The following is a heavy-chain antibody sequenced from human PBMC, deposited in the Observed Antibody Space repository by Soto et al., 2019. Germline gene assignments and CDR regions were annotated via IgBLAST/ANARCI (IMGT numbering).Heavy chain of an antibody. Sequence: QVQLQESGPGLVKPSETLSLTCTVSGGFVNSDTHSWSWIRQTPGKRLEWIGFIYSGGSTKNPSLRSRVTMSGDTSKNQFSLKLRSVIVADTAVYHCARFVRSCSATTCSTRADVWGQGITVTVSS. V-gene: IGHV4-61*01. J-gene: IGHJ6*02. CDR3: ARFVRSCSATTCSTRADV. CDR2: IYSGGST. CDR1: GGFVNSDTHS. D-gene: IGHD2-2*01.